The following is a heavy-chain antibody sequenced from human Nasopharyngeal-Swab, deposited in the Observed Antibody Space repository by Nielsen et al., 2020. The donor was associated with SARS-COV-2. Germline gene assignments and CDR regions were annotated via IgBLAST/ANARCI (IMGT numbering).Heavy chain of an antibody. CDR2: ISSSSTI. J-gene: IGHJ4*02. CDR3: ARGSSRGMFDY. CDR1: GFTFSSYS. V-gene: IGHV3-48*01. D-gene: IGHD6-13*01. Sequence: GESLKISCAASGFTFSSYSMNWVRQAPGKGLEWVSYISSSSTIYYADSVKGRFTISRDNSKNKLYLQMNSLRAEDTAVYYCARGSSRGMFDYWGQGTLVTSPQ.